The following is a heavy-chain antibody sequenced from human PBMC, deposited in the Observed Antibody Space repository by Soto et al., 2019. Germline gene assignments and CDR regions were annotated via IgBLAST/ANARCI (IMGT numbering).Heavy chain of an antibody. Sequence: QVQLVQSGAEVKKPGASVKVSFKVSGHTLTELSMHWVRQAPGKGLEWMGGFDPEDGETISAQKFQGRVTMTEDTSTDSTYMELSSLRSEDTAVYYCAAGGTRWLHSPFDYWGQGTWSPSPQ. CDR2: FDPEDGET. J-gene: IGHJ4*02. CDR1: GHTLTELS. V-gene: IGHV1-24*01. CDR3: AAGGTRWLHSPFDY. D-gene: IGHD1-1*01.